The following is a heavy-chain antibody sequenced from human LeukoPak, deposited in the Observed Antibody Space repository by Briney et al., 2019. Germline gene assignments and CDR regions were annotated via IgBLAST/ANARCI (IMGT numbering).Heavy chain of an antibody. CDR1: GYTFTGYY. V-gene: IGHV1-2*02. CDR2: INPNSGGT. Sequence: ASVKVSCKASGYTFTGYYMHWVRQAPGQGLEWMGWINPNSGGTNYAQKFQGRVTMTRDTSISTAYMELSRLRSDDTAVYYCAGGATEATGLFDPWGQGTLVTVSS. D-gene: IGHD1-26*01. J-gene: IGHJ5*02. CDR3: AGGATEATGLFDP.